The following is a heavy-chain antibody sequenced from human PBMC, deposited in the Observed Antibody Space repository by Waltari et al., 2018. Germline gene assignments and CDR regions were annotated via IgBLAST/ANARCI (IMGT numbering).Heavy chain of an antibody. J-gene: IGHJ4*02. D-gene: IGHD3-16*01. CDR2: VKSKTDGGTT. V-gene: IGHV3-15*01. CDR1: GFIFSSAW. Sequence: EVQLVESGGGLVKPGGSLRLSCAASGFIFSSAWINWVRQAPGKGLELVGRVKSKTDGGTTDYAAPVKGRFTISRDDSKNTLYLQMNSLKTEDTAVYYCTTDVAFGILLIPYWGQGTRVTVSS. CDR3: TTDVAFGILLIPY.